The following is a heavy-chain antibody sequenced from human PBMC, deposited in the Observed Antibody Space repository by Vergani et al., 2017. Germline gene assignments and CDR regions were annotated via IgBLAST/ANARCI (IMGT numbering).Heavy chain of an antibody. CDR3: ARYRGNYDYFDS. CDR1: GFTFRDHD. J-gene: IGHJ4*02. V-gene: IGHV3-11*01. D-gene: IGHD1-26*01. Sequence: QVQLVESGGGLVKPGGSLRLSCAASGFTFRDHDMSWIRQAPGKGLEWVSYTSSTGSSISYAHSVKGRFTISRDNAKDSVFLQMNSLRAEDTADYYCARYRGNYDYFDSWGQGTLVTVSP. CDR2: TSSTGSSI.